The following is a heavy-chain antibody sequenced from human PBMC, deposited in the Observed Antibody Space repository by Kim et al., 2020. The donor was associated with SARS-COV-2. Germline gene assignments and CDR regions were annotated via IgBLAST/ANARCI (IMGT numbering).Heavy chain of an antibody. D-gene: IGHD3-10*01. J-gene: IGHJ4*02. CDR3: AREPPVEGSRVGYYFDY. CDR2: ISSSSSYT. CDR1: GFTFSDYY. Sequence: GGSLRLSCAASGFTFSDYYMSWIRQAPGKGLEWVSYISSSSSYTNYADSVKGRFTISRDNAKNSLYLQMNSLRAEDTAVYYCAREPPVEGSRVGYYFDYWGQGTLVTVSS. V-gene: IGHV3-11*05.